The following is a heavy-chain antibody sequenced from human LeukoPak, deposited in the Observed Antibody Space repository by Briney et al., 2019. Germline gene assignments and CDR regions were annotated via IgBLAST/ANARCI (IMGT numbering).Heavy chain of an antibody. J-gene: IGHJ4*02. V-gene: IGHV1-2*02. CDR2: INPNSGGT. Sequence: GASVKVSCKASGYTFTGYYMHWVRQAPGQGLEWMGWINPNSGGTNYAQKFQGRVTMTRDTSISTAYLQWSSLKASDTAMYYCARREDGYNRAYWGQGTLVTVSS. CDR1: GYTFTGYY. D-gene: IGHD5-24*01. CDR3: ARREDGYNRAY.